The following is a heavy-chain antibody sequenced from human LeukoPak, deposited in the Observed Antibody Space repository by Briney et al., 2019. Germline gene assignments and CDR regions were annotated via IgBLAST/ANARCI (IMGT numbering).Heavy chain of an antibody. Sequence: PSQTLSLTCGISGDSVSSNSAAWNWIRQSPSRGLEWLGRTYYRSKWYNDYAVSVKSRITINPDTSKNQFSLQLNSVTPEDTAVYYCARDRSPWLAPGGYFDYWGQGTLVTVSS. D-gene: IGHD6-19*01. CDR3: ARDRSPWLAPGGYFDY. J-gene: IGHJ4*02. V-gene: IGHV6-1*01. CDR1: GDSVSSNSAA. CDR2: TYYRSKWYN.